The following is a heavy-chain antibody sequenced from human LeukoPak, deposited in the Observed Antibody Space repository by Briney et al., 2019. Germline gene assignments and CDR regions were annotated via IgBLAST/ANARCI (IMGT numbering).Heavy chain of an antibody. J-gene: IGHJ4*02. CDR2: IRYDGSNK. CDR1: GFTFSSYG. V-gene: IGHV3-30*02. CDR3: AKDPSVTPRAPDY. Sequence: QTGGSLRLSCAASGFTFSSYGMHWVRQAPGKGLEWVAFIRYDGSNKYYADSVKGRFTISRDNSKNTLYLQMNSLRAEDTAVYYCAKDPSVTPRAPDYWGQGTLVAVSS. D-gene: IGHD4-23*01.